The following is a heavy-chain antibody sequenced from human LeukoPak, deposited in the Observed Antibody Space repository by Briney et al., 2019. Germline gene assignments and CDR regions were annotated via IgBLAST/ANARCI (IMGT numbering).Heavy chain of an antibody. CDR1: GGSFSSYY. D-gene: IGHD2-2*01. V-gene: IGHV4-34*01. CDR2: INHSGST. J-gene: IGHJ2*01. Sequence: SETLSLTCAVYGGSFSSYYWSWIRQPPGKGLEWIGEINHSGSTNYNPSLKSRVTISVDTSKNQFSLKLSSVTAADTAVYYCARGRIVVVPAAIRYFDLWGRGTLVTVSS. CDR3: ARGRIVVVPAAIRYFDL.